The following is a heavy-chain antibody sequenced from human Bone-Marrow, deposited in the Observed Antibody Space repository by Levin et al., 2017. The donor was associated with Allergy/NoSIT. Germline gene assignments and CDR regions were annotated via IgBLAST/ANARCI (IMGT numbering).Heavy chain of an antibody. Sequence: ASVKVSCKASGYTFTRYNINWVRQAIGQGLEWMGWMNPNSGNTGYAPKFQGRVTMTRNTSTGTAFMELTSLRSEDTAVYYCTRGAFDSNYHFYMDVWGKGTTVTVSS. CDR2: MNPNSGNT. J-gene: IGHJ6*03. CDR3: TRGAFDSNYHFYMDV. V-gene: IGHV1-8*01. CDR1: GYTFTRYN. D-gene: IGHD4-11*01.